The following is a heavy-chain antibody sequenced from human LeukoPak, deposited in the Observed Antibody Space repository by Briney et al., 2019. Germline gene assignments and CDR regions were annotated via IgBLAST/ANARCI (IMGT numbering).Heavy chain of an antibody. CDR1: GFTFVSYG. CDR3: AKDRGSGSYPSPLFDY. CDR2: ISYDGGNK. V-gene: IGHV3-30*18. D-gene: IGHD3-10*01. J-gene: IGHJ4*02. Sequence: PGRSLRLSCAVSGFTFVSYGMHWVRQAPGKGLEWVAVISYDGGNKYYADSVKGRFTISRDNSKNTLYLQMNSLRGGDTAVYYCAKDRGSGSYPSPLFDYWGQGTLVTVSS.